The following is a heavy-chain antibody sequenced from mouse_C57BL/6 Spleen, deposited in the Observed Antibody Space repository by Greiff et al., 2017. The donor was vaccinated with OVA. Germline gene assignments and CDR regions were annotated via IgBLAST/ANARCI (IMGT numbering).Heavy chain of an antibody. V-gene: IGHV6-3*01. Sequence: EVHLVESGGGLVQPGGSMKLSCVASGFTFSNYWMNWVRQSPEQGLEWVAQIRLKSDNYATHYAESVKGRFTISRDDSKSSVYLQMHNLRAEDTGIYYCTVYYGSSDFAYWGQGTLVTVSA. CDR3: TVYYGSSDFAY. J-gene: IGHJ3*01. D-gene: IGHD1-1*01. CDR2: IRLKSDNYAT. CDR1: GFTFSNYW.